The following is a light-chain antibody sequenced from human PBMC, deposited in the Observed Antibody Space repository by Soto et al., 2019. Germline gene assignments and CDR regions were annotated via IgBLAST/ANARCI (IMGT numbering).Light chain of an antibody. CDR3: QQYVSYPRT. J-gene: IGKJ1*01. V-gene: IGKV1D-16*01. Sequence: DIEMTQSPSSLFASVGDRVTITCRASHNVDNWVAWYQQKPEKPPKSLIYAASSLHSGVPLRFSGSGSGALFTLTISNLQPEDFATYYCQQYVSYPRTFGQGTKVEIK. CDR2: AAS. CDR1: HNVDNW.